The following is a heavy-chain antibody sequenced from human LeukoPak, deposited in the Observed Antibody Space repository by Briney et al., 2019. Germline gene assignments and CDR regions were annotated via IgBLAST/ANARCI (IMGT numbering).Heavy chain of an antibody. CDR3: ARETYYYDSSGSRIPYYFDY. Sequence: PSETLSLTCAVYGGSFSGYYWSWIRQPPGKGLEWIGEINHSGSTNYNPSLKSRVTISVDTSKNQFSLKLSSVTAADTAVYYCARETYYYDSSGSRIPYYFDYWGQGTLVTVSS. V-gene: IGHV4-34*01. CDR2: INHSGST. J-gene: IGHJ4*02. CDR1: GGSFSGYY. D-gene: IGHD3-22*01.